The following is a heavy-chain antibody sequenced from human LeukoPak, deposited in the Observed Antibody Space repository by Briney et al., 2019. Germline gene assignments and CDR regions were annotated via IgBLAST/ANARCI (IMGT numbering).Heavy chain of an antibody. CDR1: GGSFSGYY. D-gene: IGHD2-8*01. J-gene: IGHJ5*02. Sequence: SETLSLTCAVYGGSFSGYYWSWIRQPPGKGLEWIGEINHSGSTNYNPSLKSRVTMSVDTCKNLFSLKLSSVTAADTAVYYCARKVAVMVYAIRGNWFDPWGQGTLVTVSS. V-gene: IGHV4-34*01. CDR3: ARKVAVMVYAIRGNWFDP. CDR2: INHSGST.